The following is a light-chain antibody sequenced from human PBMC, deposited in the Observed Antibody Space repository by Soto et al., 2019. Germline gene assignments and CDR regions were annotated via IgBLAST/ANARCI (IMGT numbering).Light chain of an antibody. CDR2: GVV. J-gene: IGLJ1*01. CDR1: GNDVGAYNY. CDR3: SANDTGSTYL. V-gene: IGLV2-11*01. Sequence: SVLTQPRPVSRSPGQSVTISCTGTGNDVGAYNYVSWYQQHPGRPPKPLIYGVVRWPSGVPDRFSGSKSGNTASLTISGLQADDFADNVSSANDTGSTYLVGT.